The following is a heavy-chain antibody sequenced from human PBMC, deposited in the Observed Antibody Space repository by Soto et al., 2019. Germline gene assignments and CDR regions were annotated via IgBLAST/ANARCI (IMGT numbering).Heavy chain of an antibody. D-gene: IGHD1-26*01. V-gene: IGHV3-11*01. J-gene: IGHJ4*02. CDR3: AIAWPCWSYSY. Sequence: QVQLVESGGGLVKPGGSLRLSCAASGFTFSDYYMSWIRQAPGKGLEWVSYISISGSTIYYANSVKGRFTISRDNAKISLFLQMNSLRAQAPAFYYFAIAWPCWSYSYWCQGTLVTFSS. CDR1: GFTFSDYY. CDR2: ISISGSTI.